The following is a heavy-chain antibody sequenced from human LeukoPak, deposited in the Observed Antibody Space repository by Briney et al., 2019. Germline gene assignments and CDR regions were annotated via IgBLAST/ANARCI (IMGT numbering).Heavy chain of an antibody. D-gene: IGHD2-15*01. CDR2: INHSGST. CDR3: ARRSRYCSGGSCSSISHDY. J-gene: IGHJ4*02. CDR1: GGSFSGYY. V-gene: IGHV4-34*01. Sequence: SETLSLTCAVFGGSFSGYYWSWIRQPPGKGLEWVGEINHSGSTNYNPSLKSRVTISADTSKKQFSLKLSSVTAPDTAVYYCARRSRYCSGGSCSSISHDYWGQGTLVTVSS.